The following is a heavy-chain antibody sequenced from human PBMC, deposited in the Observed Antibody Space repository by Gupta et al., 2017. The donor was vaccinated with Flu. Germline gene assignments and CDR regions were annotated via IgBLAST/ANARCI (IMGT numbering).Heavy chain of an antibody. CDR3: ARGQRGGANNYYFDY. J-gene: IGHJ4*02. D-gene: IGHD1-26*01. V-gene: IGHV4-59*07. CDR2: IYYSGST. CDR1: GGTSRRYY. Sequence: QVQLQESGPGLVKTSGTLSLPCHASGGTSRRYYWSWIRQPPGKGLEWIGDIYYSGSTNYNPSRKSRVTISVDTSKNQFSLKLSDVTAADTAVYYCARGQRGGANNYYFDYGGQGTLVTVSS.